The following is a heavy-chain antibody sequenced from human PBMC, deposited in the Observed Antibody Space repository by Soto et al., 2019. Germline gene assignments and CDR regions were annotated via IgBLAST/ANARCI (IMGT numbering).Heavy chain of an antibody. Sequence: QVQLVQSGAEVKMPGSSVKVSCKTSGGTFSSYAISWVRQAPGQGLEWMGEIIPIFGTANYAQKFQGRVTITADESTSTAYMELSSVRSEDTAVYYCARGSTVTTPFDNWGQGTLVSVSS. V-gene: IGHV1-69*01. CDR2: IIPIFGTA. D-gene: IGHD4-17*01. J-gene: IGHJ4*02. CDR1: GGTFSSYA. CDR3: ARGSTVTTPFDN.